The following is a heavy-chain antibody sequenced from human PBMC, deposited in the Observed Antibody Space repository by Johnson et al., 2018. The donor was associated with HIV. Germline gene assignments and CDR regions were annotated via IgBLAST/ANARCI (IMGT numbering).Heavy chain of an antibody. J-gene: IGHJ3*02. CDR3: AKVPSAVWFGEVI. CDR1: GFPFSNYG. V-gene: IGHV3-30*02. D-gene: IGHD3-10*01. Sequence: QVQLADSGGVAFQPGGSLRLSCAASGFPFSNYGMHWVRQAPGKGLEGVAFIRSDGSNKYYGDSVQGRFTISRDNSKNTLYLQMMSLRTEDTAVYFCAKVPSAVWFGEVIWGQGTMVTVSS. CDR2: IRSDGSNK.